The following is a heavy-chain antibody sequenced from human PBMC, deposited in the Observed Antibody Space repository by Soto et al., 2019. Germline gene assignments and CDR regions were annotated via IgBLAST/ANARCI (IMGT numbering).Heavy chain of an antibody. CDR3: ARVKVITMVRGVIIKGNWFDP. CDR2: IKQDGSEK. J-gene: IGHJ5*02. Sequence: SGGSLRLSCAASGFTFSSYWMSWVRQAPGKGLEWVANIKQDGSEKYYVDSVKGRFTISRDNAKNSLYLQMNSLRAEDTAVYYCARVKVITMVRGVIIKGNWFDPWGQGTLVTVSS. CDR1: GFTFSSYW. V-gene: IGHV3-7*01. D-gene: IGHD3-10*01.